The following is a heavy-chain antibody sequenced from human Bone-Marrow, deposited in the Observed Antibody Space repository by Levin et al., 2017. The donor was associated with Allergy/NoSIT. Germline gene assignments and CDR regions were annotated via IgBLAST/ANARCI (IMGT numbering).Heavy chain of an antibody. D-gene: IGHD3-10*01. CDR3: VKDLEPYGAGRVRRGDC. V-gene: IGHV3-23*01. CDR1: GFIFSSLP. CDR2: ISGTGYTT. Sequence: GGSLRLSCAASGFIFSSLPMSCVRQAPGKGLEWVSAISGTGYTTYYADSVKGRFTISRDNSKNTLYLQMDGLRPEDTAVYYCVKDLEPYGAGRVRRGDCWGQGTLVTVSS. J-gene: IGHJ4*02.